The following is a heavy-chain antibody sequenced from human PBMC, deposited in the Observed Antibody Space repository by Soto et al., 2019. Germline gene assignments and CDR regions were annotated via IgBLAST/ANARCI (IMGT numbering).Heavy chain of an antibody. Sequence: GGSLRLSCAASGFTFSSYAMIWIRPVPGKGLEWVSGLYGSGRGIHYADSVKGRFTISRDNSAYAVYLQMNNVRVEDTAVYYCARDRECSGGSCYSVGAFDIWGQGTMVTVSS. CDR1: GFTFSSYA. J-gene: IGHJ3*02. CDR2: LYGSGRGI. V-gene: IGHV3-23*01. CDR3: ARDRECSGGSCYSVGAFDI. D-gene: IGHD2-15*01.